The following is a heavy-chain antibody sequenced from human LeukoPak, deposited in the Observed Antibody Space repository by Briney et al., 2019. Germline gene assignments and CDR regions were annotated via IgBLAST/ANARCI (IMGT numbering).Heavy chain of an antibody. CDR3: AKDQVSSSGYLDYFDY. J-gene: IGHJ4*02. CDR2: ISSGSGSTT. V-gene: IGHV3-48*03. CDR1: GFTFSSYE. Sequence: GGSLRLSCAASGFTFSSYEMNWVRQAPGKGLEWVSYISSGSGSTTYYADSVKGRFTISRDNAKNTVYLEMNSLRAEDTAVYYCAKDQVSSSGYLDYFDYWGQGTPVTVSS. D-gene: IGHD3-22*01.